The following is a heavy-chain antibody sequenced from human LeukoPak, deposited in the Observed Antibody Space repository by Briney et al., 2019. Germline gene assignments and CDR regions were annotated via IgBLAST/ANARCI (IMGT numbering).Heavy chain of an antibody. J-gene: IGHJ4*02. D-gene: IGHD3-22*01. CDR3: AKVAASYYDSSGYYRHFDY. CDR2: ISGSGGRT. Sequence: GGSLRLSCAASGFTFSSYAMSWVRQAPGKGLEWVSAISGSGGRTYYADSVKGRFTISRDNSKNTLYLQMNSLRAEDMAVYYCAKVAASYYDSSGYYRHFDYWGQGTLVTVSS. V-gene: IGHV3-23*01. CDR1: GFTFSSYA.